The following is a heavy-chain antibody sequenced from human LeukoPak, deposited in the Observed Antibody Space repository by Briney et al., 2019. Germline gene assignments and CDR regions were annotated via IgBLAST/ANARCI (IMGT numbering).Heavy chain of an antibody. V-gene: IGHV3-7*03. CDR2: IKEDGSER. Sequence: GGSLRLSCEGSAFIFSGHWMNWVRQTPGKGLEWVASIKEDGSERQYVDSVKGRFSISRDNTKGSLFLQLNSLRTEDTAIYYCVREREGSNSEHWGQGTLVTVSS. D-gene: IGHD1-26*01. J-gene: IGHJ1*01. CDR1: AFIFSGHW. CDR3: VREREGSNSEH.